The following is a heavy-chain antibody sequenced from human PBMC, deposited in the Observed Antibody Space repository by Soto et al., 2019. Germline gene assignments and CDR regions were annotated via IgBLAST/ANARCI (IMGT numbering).Heavy chain of an antibody. CDR1: GYTFTNYW. Sequence: PGESLKISCKGSGYTFTNYWIGWVRQMPGKGLEWMAIIYPGDSDTRYNPSFQGQVTISADKSTSTAYLQWSSVRASDTAMYYCVRRYTALDYVDYWVQGTQVTVSS. D-gene: IGHD5-18*01. CDR3: VRRYTALDYVDY. V-gene: IGHV5-51*01. J-gene: IGHJ4*02. CDR2: IYPGDSDT.